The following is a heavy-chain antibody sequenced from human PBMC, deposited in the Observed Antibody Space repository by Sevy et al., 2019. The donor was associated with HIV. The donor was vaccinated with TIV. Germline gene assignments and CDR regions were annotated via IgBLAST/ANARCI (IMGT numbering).Heavy chain of an antibody. CDR2: ISHDGSLK. CDR3: AKGSRATGSAFDI. D-gene: IGHD2-15*01. J-gene: IGHJ3*02. V-gene: IGHV3-30*18. Sequence: GGSLRLSCAASGFIFTNYGMHWVRQAQGKGLEWVAVISHDGSLKYYADSVRGRVTISRDSSKNTVSLQMNSLRLEDTAVYYCAKGSRATGSAFDIWGQGTMVTVSS. CDR1: GFIFTNYG.